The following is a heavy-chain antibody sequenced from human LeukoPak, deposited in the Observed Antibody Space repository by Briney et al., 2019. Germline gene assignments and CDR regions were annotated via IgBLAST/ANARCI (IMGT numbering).Heavy chain of an antibody. CDR2: IWYDGSNK. J-gene: IGHJ4*02. CDR1: GFTFSSYG. Sequence: GRSLRLSCAASGFTFSSYGMHWVSQAPGKGLEWVAVIWYDGSNKYYADSVKGRFTISRDNSKNTLYLQMNSLRAEDTAVYYCARESRQLLWFGELRRWGQGTLVTVSS. D-gene: IGHD3-10*01. V-gene: IGHV3-33*01. CDR3: ARESRQLLWFGELRR.